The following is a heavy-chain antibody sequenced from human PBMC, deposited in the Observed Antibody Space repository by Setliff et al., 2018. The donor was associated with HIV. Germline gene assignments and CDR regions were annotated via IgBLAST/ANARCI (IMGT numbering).Heavy chain of an antibody. V-gene: IGHV4-4*02. J-gene: IGHJ4*02. Sequence: PSETLSLTCAVSGGSISSSNWWSWVRQSPGKGLEWIGEIFHSGNTNYNPSLRSRVTMSIDKSKKQFSLKVTSVTAADTAVYYCARVYDSTGYYSDFWGQGTLVTVSS. CDR1: GGSISSSNW. CDR3: ARVYDSTGYYSDF. CDR2: IFHSGNT. D-gene: IGHD3-22*01.